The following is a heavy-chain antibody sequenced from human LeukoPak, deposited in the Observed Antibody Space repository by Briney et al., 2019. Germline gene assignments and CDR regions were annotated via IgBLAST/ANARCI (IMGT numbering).Heavy chain of an antibody. V-gene: IGHV4-39*01. CDR1: GGSISSRSYY. Sequence: SETLSLTCTVSGGSISSRSYYWGWIRQPPGKGLVWIGKISDSGNSYYSPSLRSRVTISIDTSKNQFSLKLSSVTAADTAVYYCARGRDCSSTSCLNWYFDLWGRGTLVTVSS. D-gene: IGHD2-2*01. CDR2: ISDSGNS. J-gene: IGHJ2*01. CDR3: ARGRDCSSTSCLNWYFDL.